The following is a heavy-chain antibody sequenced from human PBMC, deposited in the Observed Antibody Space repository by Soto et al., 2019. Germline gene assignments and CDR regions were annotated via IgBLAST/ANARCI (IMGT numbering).Heavy chain of an antibody. CDR3: ARGAYDSGGYYLSSWFDP. Sequence: SETLSLTCTVSGGSISSGGYYWSWIRQHPGKGREWIGYIYDSGSTYYNPSLKSRVPISVDRSKNQLALKLSSVTAADTSVYYGARGAYDSGGYYLSSWFDPWGQGTLVTVSS. V-gene: IGHV4-31*03. D-gene: IGHD3-22*01. CDR1: GGSISSGGYY. CDR2: IYDSGST. J-gene: IGHJ5*02.